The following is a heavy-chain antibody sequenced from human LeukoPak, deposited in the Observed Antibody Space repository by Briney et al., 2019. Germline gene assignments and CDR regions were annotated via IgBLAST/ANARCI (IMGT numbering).Heavy chain of an antibody. Sequence: GGSLRLSCAASGFTFSSYWMHWVRQAPGKGLVWVSRINSDGSSTSYADSVKGRFTISRDNAKNTLYLQMNSLRADDTAVYYCARAKRGFSMIDWGQGTLVTVSS. D-gene: IGHD3-22*01. CDR3: ARAKRGFSMID. J-gene: IGHJ4*02. V-gene: IGHV3-74*01. CDR2: INSDGSST. CDR1: GFTFSSYW.